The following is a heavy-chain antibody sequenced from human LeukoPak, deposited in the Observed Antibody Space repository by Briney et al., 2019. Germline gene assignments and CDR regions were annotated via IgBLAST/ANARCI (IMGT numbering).Heavy chain of an antibody. Sequence: SETLSLTCTVSDASINNDYWTWIRRPPGTGLEWIGYISSSGSINYNPSLKSRITMSVDTSKNQFSLKLTSVTAADTAVYYCARYLRIEGKYYFDYWGQGTLVTVSS. CDR1: DASINNDY. V-gene: IGHV4-59*01. CDR2: ISSSGSI. J-gene: IGHJ4*02. CDR3: ARYLRIEGKYYFDY. D-gene: IGHD1-26*01.